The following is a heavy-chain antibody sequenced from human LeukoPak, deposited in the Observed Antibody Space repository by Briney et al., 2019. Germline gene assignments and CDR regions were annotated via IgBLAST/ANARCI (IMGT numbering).Heavy chain of an antibody. Sequence: SETLSLTCIVSGGSISSYYWSWIRQPPGKGLGWIGYIYYSGSTNYNPPLKSRVTISVDTSKNQFSLKLSSVTAADTAVYYCARLFLIRDHWNYDTSSGTPRFYYYGMDVWGQGTTVTVSS. D-gene: IGHD1-7*01. J-gene: IGHJ6*02. CDR3: ARLFLIRDHWNYDTSSGTPRFYYYGMDV. CDR1: GGSISSYY. V-gene: IGHV4-59*08. CDR2: IYYSGST.